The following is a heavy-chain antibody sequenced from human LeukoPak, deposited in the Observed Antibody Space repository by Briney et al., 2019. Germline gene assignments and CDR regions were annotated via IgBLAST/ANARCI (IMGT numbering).Heavy chain of an antibody. Sequence: SETLSLTCTVSGGSISSYYWSWIRQPPGKGLEWIGYIYYSGSTNYNPSLKSRLTISVDKSKNSFSLSLTSVTAADTAFYYCARSAAVTGQFDFWGQGTLVTVSS. V-gene: IGHV4-59*12. CDR1: GGSISSYY. CDR2: IYYSGST. D-gene: IGHD6-19*01. CDR3: ARSAAVTGQFDF. J-gene: IGHJ4*02.